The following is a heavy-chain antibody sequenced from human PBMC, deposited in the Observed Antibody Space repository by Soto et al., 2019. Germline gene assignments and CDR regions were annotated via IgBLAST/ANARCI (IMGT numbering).Heavy chain of an antibody. Sequence: QVQLVQSGAEVKKPGSSVKVSCKASGGTFSSYAISWVRQAPGQGLEWMGGIIPIFGTANYAQKFQGRVTITADESTSTAYMELSSLRSEDTAVYYCARGLGLTLKLELRTGHYYYGMDVWGQGTTVTVSS. CDR3: ARGLGLTLKLELRTGHYYYGMDV. CDR1: GGTFSSYA. D-gene: IGHD1-7*01. J-gene: IGHJ6*02. CDR2: IIPIFGTA. V-gene: IGHV1-69*01.